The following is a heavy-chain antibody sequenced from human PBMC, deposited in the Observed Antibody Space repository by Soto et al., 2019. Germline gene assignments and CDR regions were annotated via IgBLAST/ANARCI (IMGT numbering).Heavy chain of an antibody. CDR2: ISYDEIDK. V-gene: IGHV3-30*18. CDR3: AKDSGYQLPDNYFYYGLDV. CDR1: GVTVSSQA. D-gene: IGHD2-2*01. J-gene: IGHJ6*02. Sequence: GWSLRLSSAASGVTVSSQAIHWVRHTPGKSVEWVAAISYDEIDKKYASFVKGRFTVSRDNVKNTLSLQMNSLRPEDTAVYYCAKDSGYQLPDNYFYYGLDVWGQGTTVTGSS.